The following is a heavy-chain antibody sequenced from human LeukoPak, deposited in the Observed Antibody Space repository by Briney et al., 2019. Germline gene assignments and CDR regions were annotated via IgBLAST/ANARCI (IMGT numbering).Heavy chain of an antibody. Sequence: GRSLRLSCEASGFTLDDYGMHWVRQAPGKGLKWVSSISWNSASVGYVDSAKGRFTISRDNAKKTLYLQMNSLRAEDTVLDYCAKDYGYSSSWYDYWGQGTLVTVSS. V-gene: IGHV3-9*01. CDR2: ISWNSASV. J-gene: IGHJ4*02. CDR3: AKDYGYSSSWYDY. D-gene: IGHD6-13*01. CDR1: GFTLDDYG.